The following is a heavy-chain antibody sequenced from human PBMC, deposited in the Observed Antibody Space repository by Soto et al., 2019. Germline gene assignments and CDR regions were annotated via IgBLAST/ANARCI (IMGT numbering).Heavy chain of an antibody. CDR2: IIPILGIA. CDR1: GGTFSSYT. Sequence: QVQLVQSGAEVKKPGSSVKVSCKASGGTFSSYTISWVRQAPGQGLEWMGRIIPILGIANYAQKFQGRVTITADKSTSTAYMELRSLRSEDTAVYYCAREGLGYCSGGSCPKFDYWGQGTLVTVSS. CDR3: AREGLGYCSGGSCPKFDY. D-gene: IGHD2-15*01. J-gene: IGHJ4*02. V-gene: IGHV1-69*08.